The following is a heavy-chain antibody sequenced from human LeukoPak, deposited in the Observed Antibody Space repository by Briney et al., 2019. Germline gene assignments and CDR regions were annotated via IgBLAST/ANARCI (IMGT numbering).Heavy chain of an antibody. CDR1: GFTFSSYV. J-gene: IGHJ4*02. D-gene: IGHD5-24*01. Sequence: GGSLRLSCAATGFTFSSYVMNWVRQAPGKGLEWVSSISSSSYIYYADSVKGRFTISRDNAKNSLYLQMNSLRAEDTAAYYCAREYGYTRHFDYWGQGTLVTVSS. CDR2: ISSSSYI. CDR3: AREYGYTRHFDY. V-gene: IGHV3-21*01.